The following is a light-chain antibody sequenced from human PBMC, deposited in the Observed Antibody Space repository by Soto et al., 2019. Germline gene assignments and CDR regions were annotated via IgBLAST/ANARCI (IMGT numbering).Light chain of an antibody. CDR3: SSYTSSSLV. Sequence: QSALAQPASVSGSPGQSITISCTGTGSDVGGYNYVSWYQQHPGKAPKLMIYDVSNRPSGVSNRFSGSKSGNTASLTISGLQAEDKADYYCSSYTSSSLVFGTGTKVTVL. CDR1: GSDVGGYNY. J-gene: IGLJ1*01. CDR2: DVS. V-gene: IGLV2-14*01.